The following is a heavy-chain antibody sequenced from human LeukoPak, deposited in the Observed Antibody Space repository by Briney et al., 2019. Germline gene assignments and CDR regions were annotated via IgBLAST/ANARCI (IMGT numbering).Heavy chain of an antibody. V-gene: IGHV1-2*04. CDR3: ARESGGYCSGGSCDDAFDI. CDR2: INPNSGGT. J-gene: IGHJ3*02. D-gene: IGHD2-15*01. CDR1: GYTVTSYY. Sequence: ASVKVSCKASGYTVTSYYMHWVRQAPGQGLEWMGWINPNSGGTNYAQKFQGWVTMTRDTSISTAYMELSRLRSDDTAVYYCARESGGYCSGGSCDDAFDIWGQGTMVTVSS.